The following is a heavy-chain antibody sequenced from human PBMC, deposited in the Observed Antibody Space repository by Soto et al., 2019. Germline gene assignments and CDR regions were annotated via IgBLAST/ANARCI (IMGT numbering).Heavy chain of an antibody. CDR3: ARSSGYYLIDDY. V-gene: IGHV1-3*05. Sequence: QVQLVQSGAEEKKPGASVKVSCKASGYTFTSYAMHWVRQAPGQRLEWMGWINAGNGNTKYSQKFQGRVTITRDTSASTAYMELSSQRSEDTAVYYCARSSGYYLIDDYWGQGTLVTVSS. CDR2: INAGNGNT. J-gene: IGHJ4*02. CDR1: GYTFTSYA. D-gene: IGHD3-22*01.